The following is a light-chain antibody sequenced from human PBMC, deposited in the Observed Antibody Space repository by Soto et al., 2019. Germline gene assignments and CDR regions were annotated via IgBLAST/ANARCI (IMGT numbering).Light chain of an antibody. CDR2: GAS. V-gene: IGKV3-15*01. Sequence: EIVMTQSPATLCVSPGERDTLSCRASQSVSSNLAWYQQRPGQAPRLLVYGASTRATGIPARFSGSGSGTAFTLTIISLQYEDFAVYYCQHYHNWPPWTFGQGTKVDIK. CDR3: QHYHNWPPWT. CDR1: QSVSSN. J-gene: IGKJ1*01.